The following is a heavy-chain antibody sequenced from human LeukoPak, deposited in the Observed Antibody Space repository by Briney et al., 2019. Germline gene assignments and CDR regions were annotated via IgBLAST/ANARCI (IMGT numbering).Heavy chain of an antibody. D-gene: IGHD6-13*01. CDR1: GGSISIYY. CDR3: ARGYSSWNP. V-gene: IGHV4-59*01. Sequence: SETLSLTCTVSGGSISIYYWSWIRQPPGKGLEWFGYIYYSGSTNYNPSLKSRVTISVDTSKNQFSLKLSSVTAADTAVYYCARGYSSWNPWGQGTLVTVSS. J-gene: IGHJ1*01. CDR2: IYYSGST.